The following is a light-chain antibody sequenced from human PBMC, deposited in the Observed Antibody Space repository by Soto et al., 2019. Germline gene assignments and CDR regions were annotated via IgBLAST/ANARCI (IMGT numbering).Light chain of an antibody. Sequence: DIVLTQSPAIMSVSPGERATLSCRASQSISDTLAWYQQKPGQAPRLLIYSASRRATGFPARFSGSGSGTEFTLTISSLQSEEFAVYYCQQSNNWPWTVGQGTKVDIK. CDR1: QSISDT. CDR2: SAS. J-gene: IGKJ1*01. V-gene: IGKV3-15*01. CDR3: QQSNNWPWT.